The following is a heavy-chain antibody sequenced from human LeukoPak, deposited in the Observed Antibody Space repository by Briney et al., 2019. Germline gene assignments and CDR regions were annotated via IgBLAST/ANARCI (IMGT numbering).Heavy chain of an antibody. CDR2: ISGSGSNT. CDR3: AKSQREACCYGMDV. J-gene: IGHJ6*02. D-gene: IGHD1-26*01. V-gene: IGHV3-23*01. CDR1: GFTFSNYA. Sequence: GGSLRLSCTASGFTFSNYAMNWVRRAPGKGLEWVSAISGSGSNTYYADSVMDRFTISRDNSKNSLYLQMNSLRAKDTAVYYCAKSQREACCYGMDVWGQGTTVTVS.